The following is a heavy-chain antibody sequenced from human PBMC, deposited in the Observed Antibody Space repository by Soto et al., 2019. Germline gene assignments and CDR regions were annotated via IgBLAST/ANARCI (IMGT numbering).Heavy chain of an antibody. CDR3: ARDRRLLYTNYYYYGMDV. CDR1: GGCISSGGYY. J-gene: IGHJ6*02. D-gene: IGHD3-3*01. V-gene: IGHV4-31*03. CDR2: IYYSGST. Sequence: SETLSLTCTVSGGCISSGGYYGSWIRQHPGKGLEWIGYIYYSGSTYYNPSLKSRFTISVDTSKNQFSLKLSSVTDADTAVYYCARDRRLLYTNYYYYGMDVWGQGTTVTVSS.